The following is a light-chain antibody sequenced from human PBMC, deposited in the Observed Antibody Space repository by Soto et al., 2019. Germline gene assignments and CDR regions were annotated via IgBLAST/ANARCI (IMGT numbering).Light chain of an antibody. CDR3: QQYDNSPFT. J-gene: IGKJ3*01. Sequence: EIVLTQSPGTLSLSPGERATLSCRASQSVSSSYLAWYQQKPGQAPRLLIYGASSRATGIPDRFSGSGSGTDFTLAISRLEPEDFAVYYCQQYDNSPFTFGPGTKVDI. CDR2: GAS. V-gene: IGKV3-20*01. CDR1: QSVSSSY.